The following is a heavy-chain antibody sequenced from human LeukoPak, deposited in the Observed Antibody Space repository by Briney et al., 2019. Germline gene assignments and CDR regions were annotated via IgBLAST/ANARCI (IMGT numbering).Heavy chain of an antibody. CDR3: ARRTAYYYDSSGYYPLDY. Sequence: ASVKVSCKASGYTFTSYGISWVRQAPGRGLEWMGWISAYNGNTNYAQKLQGRVTMTTDTSTSTAYMELRSLRSDDTAVYYCARRTAYYYDSSGYYPLDYWGQGTLVTVSS. CDR2: ISAYNGNT. J-gene: IGHJ4*02. CDR1: GYTFTSYG. D-gene: IGHD3-22*01. V-gene: IGHV1-18*01.